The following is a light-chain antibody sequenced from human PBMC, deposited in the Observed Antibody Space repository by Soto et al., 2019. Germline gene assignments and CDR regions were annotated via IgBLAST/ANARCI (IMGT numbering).Light chain of an antibody. CDR1: SSNIGSNY. V-gene: IGLV1-47*01. CDR2: RNN. CDR3: ATWDDILRGVV. J-gene: IGLJ2*01. Sequence: QSVLTQPPSASGTPGQRVTISCSGSSSNIGSNYVYWYQQLPGTAPKLLIYRNNQRPSGVPDRFSGSKSGTSASLAISGLRSEDEADYYCATWDDILRGVVFGGGTQLTVL.